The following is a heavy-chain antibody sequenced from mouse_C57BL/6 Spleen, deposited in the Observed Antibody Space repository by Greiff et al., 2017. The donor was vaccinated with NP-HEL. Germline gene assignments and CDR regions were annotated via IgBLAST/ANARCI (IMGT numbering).Heavy chain of an antibody. CDR3: ARESRTFSY. J-gene: IGHJ2*01. V-gene: IGHV1-55*01. Sequence: QVQLQQPGAELVKPGASVKMSCKASGYTFTSYWITWVKQRPGQGLEWIGDLYPGSGSPNYNEKFKSKATLTVDTSSSTAYMQLSSLTSEDSAVYYCARESRTFSYWGQGTTLTVSS. CDR2: LYPGSGSP. CDR1: GYTFTSYW.